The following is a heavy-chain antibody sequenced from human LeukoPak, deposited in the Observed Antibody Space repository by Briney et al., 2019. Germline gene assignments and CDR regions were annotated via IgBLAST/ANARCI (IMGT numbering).Heavy chain of an antibody. CDR2: IYFSGST. D-gene: IGHD2-15*01. CDR1: GGSISSYY. Sequence: SETLSLTCAVYGGSISSYYWSWIRQPPGKGLEWIGYIYFSGSTNYSPSLKSRVTISVDASKNQFSLKLSSVTAADTAVYYCARYYCSGGICYSFDYWGQGTLVTVSS. J-gene: IGHJ4*02. V-gene: IGHV4-59*01. CDR3: ARYYCSGGICYSFDY.